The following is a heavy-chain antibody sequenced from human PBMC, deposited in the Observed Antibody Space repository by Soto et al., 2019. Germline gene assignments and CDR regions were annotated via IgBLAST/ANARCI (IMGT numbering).Heavy chain of an antibody. D-gene: IGHD6-13*01. CDR1: GFTFSSYG. Sequence: QVQLVESGGGVVQPGRSLRLSCAASGFTFSSYGMHWVRQAPGKGLEWVAVMSYDGSNKYYADSVKGRFTISRDNSKNELYLQMHSLRAEVTAVYYCATLAAAGRPEDYWGQGTLVTVAS. CDR3: ATLAAAGRPEDY. V-gene: IGHV3-30*03. J-gene: IGHJ4*02. CDR2: MSYDGSNK.